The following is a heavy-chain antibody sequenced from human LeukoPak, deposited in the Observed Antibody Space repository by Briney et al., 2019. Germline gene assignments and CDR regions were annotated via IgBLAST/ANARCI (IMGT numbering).Heavy chain of an antibody. D-gene: IGHD1-26*01. V-gene: IGHV3-21*01. CDR3: ARSEWDQGAFDI. Sequence: GGSLRLSCAASGFTFSNAWMSWVRQAPGKGLEWVSSISSSSSYIYYADSVKGRFTISRDNAKNSLYLQMNSLRAEDTAVYYCARSEWDQGAFDIWGQGTMVTVSS. CDR2: ISSSSSYI. CDR1: GFTFSNAW. J-gene: IGHJ3*02.